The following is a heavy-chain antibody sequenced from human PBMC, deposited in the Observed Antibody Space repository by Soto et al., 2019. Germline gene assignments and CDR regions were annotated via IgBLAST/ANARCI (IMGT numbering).Heavy chain of an antibody. CDR1: GDSISSSSYY. J-gene: IGHJ4*02. D-gene: IGHD6-13*01. CDR3: ARQSIAPAGGDY. V-gene: IGHV4-39*01. CDR2: IYYSGST. Sequence: SETLSLTCTVSGDSISSSSYYWGWIRQPPGKGLEWIGSIYYSGSTYYNPSLKSRVTISVDTSKNQFSLKLSSVTAADTAVYYCARQSIAPAGGDYLGQGNLVTGS.